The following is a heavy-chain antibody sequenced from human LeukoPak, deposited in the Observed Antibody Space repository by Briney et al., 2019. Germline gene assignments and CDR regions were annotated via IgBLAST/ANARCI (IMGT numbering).Heavy chain of an antibody. CDR1: GFTFSSYG. CDR2: IRYDGSNK. D-gene: IGHD2-15*01. Sequence: GGSLRLSCAASGFTFSSYGMHWVRQAPGKGLEWVAFIRYDGSNKYYADSVKGRFTISRDNSKNTLYLQMNSLRAEDLAVYYCAKDHCTDGSCYPGFDYWGQGTLVTVSS. CDR3: AKDHCTDGSCYPGFDY. V-gene: IGHV3-30*02. J-gene: IGHJ4*02.